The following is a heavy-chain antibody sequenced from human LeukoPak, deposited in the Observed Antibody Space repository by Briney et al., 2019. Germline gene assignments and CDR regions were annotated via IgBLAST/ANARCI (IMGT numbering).Heavy chain of an antibody. J-gene: IGHJ4*02. CDR3: ARHGYDYGAL. Sequence: HGESLKISRQGSGYTFTSYRIGWVRQMPGKGLEWMGIIYPGDSDTRYSPSFQGQITISADKSISTAYLQWSSLKASDTAMYYGARHGYDYGALWGQGTLVTVSS. CDR1: GYTFTSYR. V-gene: IGHV5-51*01. CDR2: IYPGDSDT. D-gene: IGHD4-17*01.